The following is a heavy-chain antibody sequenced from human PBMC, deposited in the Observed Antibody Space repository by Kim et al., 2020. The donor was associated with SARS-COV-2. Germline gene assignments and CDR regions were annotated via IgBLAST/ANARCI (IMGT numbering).Heavy chain of an antibody. Sequence: GGSLRLSCAASGFTISSYWMHWVRQVPGKGLVWVSRINSDGSNTHYADSVKGRFTISRDNTKNTLHLQMNSLRAEDTAVYYCIRAFDVWGQGTMVTVSS. CDR3: IRAFDV. J-gene: IGHJ3*01. CDR1: GFTISSYW. CDR2: INSDGSNT. V-gene: IGHV3-74*01.